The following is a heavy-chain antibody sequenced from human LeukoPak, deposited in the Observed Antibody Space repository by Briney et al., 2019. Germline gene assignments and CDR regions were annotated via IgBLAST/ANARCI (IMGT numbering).Heavy chain of an antibody. D-gene: IGHD6-13*01. CDR1: GGSISSGSYY. J-gene: IGHJ3*02. CDR3: ARNPRIAQQSFDI. Sequence: PSETLSLTCTVSGGSISSGSYYWSWIRQPAGKGLEWIGRIYTSGSTNYNPSLKSRVTISVDTSKNQFSLKLSSVTAADTAVYYCARNPRIAQQSFDIWGQGTLVTVSS. V-gene: IGHV4-61*02. CDR2: IYTSGST.